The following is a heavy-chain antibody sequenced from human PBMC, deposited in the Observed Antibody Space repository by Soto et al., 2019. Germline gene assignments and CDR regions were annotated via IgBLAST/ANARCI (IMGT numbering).Heavy chain of an antibody. J-gene: IGHJ4*02. CDR3: AKGGFDCSVSSCSFD. Sequence: QVQLVESGGGVVQPGRSLRLSCAASGFSFSTYGMHWVRQAPGKGLEWVAVISNDGSKKFYADSVKGRFTISRDNSQNTLHVEMNSLRPEDTAVYYCAKGGFDCSVSSCSFDWGQGTLVTVSS. V-gene: IGHV3-30*18. D-gene: IGHD2-15*01. CDR1: GFSFSTYG. CDR2: ISNDGSKK.